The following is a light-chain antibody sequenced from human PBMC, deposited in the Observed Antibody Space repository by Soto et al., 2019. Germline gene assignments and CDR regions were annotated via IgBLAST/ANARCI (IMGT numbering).Light chain of an antibody. Sequence: DIQMTQSPSTLSASVGDRVAITCRASQSISIWLAWYQQKPGKAPKLLIYKASSLESGVPSRFSGSGSGTEFTLTISSLQPDDFATYYCQQYNGYSRTFGQGTKMEIK. J-gene: IGKJ1*01. CDR2: KAS. CDR1: QSISIW. CDR3: QQYNGYSRT. V-gene: IGKV1-5*03.